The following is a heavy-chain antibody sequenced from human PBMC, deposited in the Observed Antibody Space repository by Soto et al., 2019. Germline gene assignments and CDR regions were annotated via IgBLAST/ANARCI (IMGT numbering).Heavy chain of an antibody. CDR2: VYYSGTT. V-gene: IGHV4-39*07. D-gene: IGHD2-2*01. J-gene: IGHJ4*02. CDR1: GGSISSSSYY. CDR3: ARVYCISTSCYHFDY. Sequence: SLTCTVSGGSISSSSYYWAWVRQPPGKGLEWIGSVYYSGTTYYNPSLKSRVTISVDTSKNQFSLKLSSVTAADTAVYYCARVYCISTSCYHFDYWGQGTLVTVSS.